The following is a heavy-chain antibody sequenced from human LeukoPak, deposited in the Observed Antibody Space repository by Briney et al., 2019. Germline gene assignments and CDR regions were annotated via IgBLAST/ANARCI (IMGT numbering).Heavy chain of an antibody. CDR2: IYPSGTT. CDR3: ARGQEVVAENYFDY. J-gene: IGHJ4*02. D-gene: IGHD5-12*01. CDR1: GGSISSGSYY. V-gene: IGHV4-61*02. Sequence: SQTLSLTCTVSGGSISSGSYYWSWIRQPAGKGLEWTGRIYPSGTTNYNPSLKSRVTISVDTSKNQFSLKLRSVTAADTAVYYCARGQEVVAENYFDYWGQGTLVTVSS.